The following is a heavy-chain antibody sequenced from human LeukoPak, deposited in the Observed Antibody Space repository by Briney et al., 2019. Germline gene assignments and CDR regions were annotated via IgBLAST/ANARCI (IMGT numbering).Heavy chain of an antibody. V-gene: IGHV3-21*01. CDR3: ARDRLFDY. CDR2: ISSRSSYI. D-gene: IGHD2-21*01. CDR1: GFTFSSYS. J-gene: IGHJ4*02. Sequence: GGSLRLSCAASGFTFSSYSMNWVRQAPGKGLEWVSSISSRSSYIYYADSVKGRFTISRDNAKNSLYLQMNSLRAEDTAVYYCARDRLFDYWGQGTLVTVSS.